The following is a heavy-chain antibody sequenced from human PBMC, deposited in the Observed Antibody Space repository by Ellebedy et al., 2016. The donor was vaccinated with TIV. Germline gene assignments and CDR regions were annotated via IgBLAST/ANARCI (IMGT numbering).Heavy chain of an antibody. CDR3: ARDSDVSTMTVVANYYFDL. V-gene: IGHV4-39*07. CDR2: IYYGGST. Sequence: SETLSLTCTVSGGSITSTTYYWGWIRQPPGKGLEWIGSIYYGGSTAYNPSLKSRLTISVDTSKNQLSLTLTSVTAADTAVYYCARDSDVSTMTVVANYYFDLWGRGTLVTVSS. J-gene: IGHJ2*01. D-gene: IGHD3-22*01. CDR1: GGSITSTTYY.